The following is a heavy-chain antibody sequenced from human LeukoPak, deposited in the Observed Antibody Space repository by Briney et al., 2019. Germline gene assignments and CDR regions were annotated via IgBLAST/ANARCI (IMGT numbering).Heavy chain of an antibody. CDR1: GVSISSGGYY. J-gene: IGHJ5*02. Sequence: SETLSLTCTVSGVSISSGGYYWNWIRQHPGKGLEWTGDVYYSGSTYSNPSLKSRVIISVDTSKNQFSLKLSSVTAADTAVYYGARGGSTLQNWFDHWGQGTLVTVSS. CDR3: ARGGSTLQNWFDH. CDR2: VYYSGST. D-gene: IGHD5/OR15-5a*01. V-gene: IGHV4-31*03.